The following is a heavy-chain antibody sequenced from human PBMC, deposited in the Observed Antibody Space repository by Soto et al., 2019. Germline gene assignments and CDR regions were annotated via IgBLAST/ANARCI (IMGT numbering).Heavy chain of an antibody. CDR3: AREYSSSWRSLYYYYCMDV. CDR2: IYTSGST. CDR1: GGSISSYY. Sequence: SETLSLTCTVSGGSISSYYWSWIRQPAGKGLEWIGRIYTSGSTNYNPSLKSRVTMSVDTSKNQFSLKLSSVTAADTAVYYCAREYSSSWRSLYYYYCMDVWGQGTTVIV. J-gene: IGHJ6*02. V-gene: IGHV4-4*07. D-gene: IGHD6-6*01.